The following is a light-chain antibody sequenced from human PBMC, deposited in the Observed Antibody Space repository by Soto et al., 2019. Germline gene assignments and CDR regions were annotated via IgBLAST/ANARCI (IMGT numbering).Light chain of an antibody. CDR3: QQRSSWPLT. V-gene: IGKV3-11*01. J-gene: IGKJ4*01. CDR2: DSS. Sequence: EIVMTQSPTTLSLSPGERATLSCRASQNVSSYLARYQQKPGQAPRLLIYDSSTSATGIPARFSGSGSGTDFSLTISSLEPEAFAVYYCQQRSSWPLTFGGGTKVDIK. CDR1: QNVSSY.